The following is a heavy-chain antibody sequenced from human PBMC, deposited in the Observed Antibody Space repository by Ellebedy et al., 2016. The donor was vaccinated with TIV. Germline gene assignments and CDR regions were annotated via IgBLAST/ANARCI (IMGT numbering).Heavy chain of an antibody. CDR1: GFTFSSYS. V-gene: IGHV3-21*01. CDR2: ISSSSSYI. CDR3: ARDTLTTRPFDY. Sequence: GESLKISXAASGFTFSSYSMNWVRQAPGKGLEWVSSISSSSSYIYYADSVKGRFTISRDNAKNSLYLQMNSLRAEDTAVYYCARDTLTTRPFDYWGQGTLVTVSS. J-gene: IGHJ4*02. D-gene: IGHD4-11*01.